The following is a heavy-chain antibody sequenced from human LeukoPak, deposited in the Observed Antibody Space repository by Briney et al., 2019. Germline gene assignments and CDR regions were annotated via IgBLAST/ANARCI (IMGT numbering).Heavy chain of an antibody. Sequence: GGSLRLSCAVSGFTASSEDMTWVRQAPGKGLEWVSVIYSRGTTSYRDSVKGRFTISRDFSNNTVYLQMNNLTAEDTAIYYCARQRLLYFFDYWGPGTLVTVSS. CDR2: IYSRGTT. CDR1: GFTASSED. CDR3: ARQRLLYFFDY. J-gene: IGHJ4*02. V-gene: IGHV3-66*04. D-gene: IGHD2-8*01.